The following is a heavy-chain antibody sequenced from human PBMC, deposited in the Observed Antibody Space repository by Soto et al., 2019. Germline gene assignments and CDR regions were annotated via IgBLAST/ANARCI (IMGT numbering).Heavy chain of an antibody. D-gene: IGHD3-3*01. Sequence: QVQLVQSGAEVKKPGASVKVSCKASGYTFTSYDINWVRQATGQGLEWMGWMNPNSGNTGYAQKFQGRVTMTRNTSISTAYMELSGLRSEDTAVYYCARGLKNWRFLEWSHYGMDVWGQGTTVTVSS. CDR3: ARGLKNWRFLEWSHYGMDV. J-gene: IGHJ6*02. CDR2: MNPNSGNT. CDR1: GYTFTSYD. V-gene: IGHV1-8*01.